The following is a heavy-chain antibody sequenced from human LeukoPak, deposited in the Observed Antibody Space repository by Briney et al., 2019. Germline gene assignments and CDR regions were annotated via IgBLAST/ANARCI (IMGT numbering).Heavy chain of an antibody. CDR1: GYSISSGRY. Sequence: SETLSLTCTVSGYSISSGRYWAWIRQPPGKGLERIESITHSGYTNYNPSLKSRVTISVDMSKNNFSLQLSSVTAPDTALYYCAREELFYDLWSGSHGAFDVWGQGTMVSVSS. J-gene: IGHJ3*01. CDR2: ITHSGYT. D-gene: IGHD3-3*01. V-gene: IGHV4-38-2*02. CDR3: AREELFYDLWSGSHGAFDV.